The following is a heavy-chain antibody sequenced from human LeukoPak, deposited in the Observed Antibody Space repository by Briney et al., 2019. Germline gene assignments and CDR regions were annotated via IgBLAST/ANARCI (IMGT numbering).Heavy chain of an antibody. J-gene: IGHJ3*02. CDR2: IYYSGST. D-gene: IGHD5-18*01. Sequence: PSETLSLTCTVSGGSISSYYWSWIRQPPGKGLEWIGYIYYSGSTNYKPSLKSRVTISVDTSKNQFSLKLSSVTAADTAVYYCASSPDSYGYAFDIWGQGTMVTVSS. CDR3: ASSPDSYGYAFDI. V-gene: IGHV4-59*01. CDR1: GGSISSYY.